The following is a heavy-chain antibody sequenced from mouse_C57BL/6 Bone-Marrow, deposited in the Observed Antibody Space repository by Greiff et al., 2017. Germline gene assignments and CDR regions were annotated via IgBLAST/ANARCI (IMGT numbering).Heavy chain of an antibody. CDR2: IDPENGDT. Sequence: VQLQQSGAELARPGASVKLSCKASGYTFTSYGISWVKQRPEQGLEWIGWIDPENGDTEYASKFQGKATITADTPSNTAYLQLSSLTSEDTAVYYCTPDDYWGQGTTLTVSS. V-gene: IGHV14-4*01. CDR3: TPDDY. CDR1: GYTFTSYG. J-gene: IGHJ2*01.